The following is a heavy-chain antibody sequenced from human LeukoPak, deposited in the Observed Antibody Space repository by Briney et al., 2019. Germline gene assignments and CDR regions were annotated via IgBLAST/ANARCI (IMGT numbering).Heavy chain of an antibody. J-gene: IGHJ3*02. V-gene: IGHV1-46*01. D-gene: IGHD5-18*01. Sequence: ASVKVSCKASGYTFTSYYMHWVRQAPGQGLEWMGIINPSGGNTSYAQKFQGRVTMTRDTSTSTVYMELSSLRSEDTAVYYCARDTLYSYGSLAFDIWGQGTMVTVSS. CDR2: INPSGGNT. CDR1: GYTFTSYY. CDR3: ARDTLYSYGSLAFDI.